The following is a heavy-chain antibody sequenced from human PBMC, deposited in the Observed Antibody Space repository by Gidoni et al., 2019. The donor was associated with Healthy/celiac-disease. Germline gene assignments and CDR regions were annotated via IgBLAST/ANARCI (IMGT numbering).Heavy chain of an antibody. CDR1: GYSFTSYW. D-gene: IGHD3-3*01. Sequence: VQLVQSVAAVKKPGESLKVSCKGSGYSFTSYWIGWVRQMPGKGLERMGIIYPGDSDTRYSPSFQGQVTISADKSISTAYLQWSSLKASDTAMYYCARGGPDFWSGYYRGWDYWGQGTLVTVSS. V-gene: IGHV5-51*01. J-gene: IGHJ4*02. CDR2: IYPGDSDT. CDR3: ARGGPDFWSGYYRGWDY.